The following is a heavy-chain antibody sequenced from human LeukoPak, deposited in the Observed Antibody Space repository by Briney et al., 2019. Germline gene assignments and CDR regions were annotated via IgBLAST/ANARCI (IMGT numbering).Heavy chain of an antibody. V-gene: IGHV3-30*18. CDR2: ISYDGSNK. CDR1: GFTFSSYG. D-gene: IGHD2-15*01. J-gene: IGHJ4*02. CDR3: AKVFRGVVAATPPPVDY. Sequence: GGSLRLSCAASGFTFSSYGTHWVRQSPGKGLEWVAVISYDGSNKYYADSVKGRFTISRDNSKNTLYLQMNSLRAEDTAVYYCAKVFRGVVAATPPPVDYWGQGTLVTVSS.